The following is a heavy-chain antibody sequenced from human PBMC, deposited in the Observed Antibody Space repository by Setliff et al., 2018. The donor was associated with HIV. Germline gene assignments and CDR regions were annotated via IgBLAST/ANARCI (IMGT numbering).Heavy chain of an antibody. CDR3: ARGYSTNWLAAFDI. J-gene: IGHJ3*02. CDR2: ISGNSDHI. Sequence: PGGSLRLSCAASRFTFSYYNMYWPRQAPGEGLEWVSSISGNSDHIYYADSVKGRFTISRDNAKNSLYLQMNSLRAEDTALYYCARGYSTNWLAAFDIWGQGTMVTVSS. V-gene: IGHV3-21*01. CDR1: RFTFSYYN. D-gene: IGHD6-13*01.